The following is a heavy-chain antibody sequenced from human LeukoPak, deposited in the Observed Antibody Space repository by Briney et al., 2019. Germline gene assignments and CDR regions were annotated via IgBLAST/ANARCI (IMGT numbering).Heavy chain of an antibody. V-gene: IGHV4-34*01. D-gene: IGHD3-3*02. CDR2: INHSGST. J-gene: IGHJ4*02. CDR3: ARHHFWSGYSNFDY. Sequence: SETLSLTCAVYGGSFSGYYWSWIRQPPGKGLEWIGEINHSGSTNYNPSLKSRVTISVDTSKNQFSLKLSSVTAADTAVYYCARHHFWSGYSNFDYWGQRTLVTVSS. CDR1: GGSFSGYY.